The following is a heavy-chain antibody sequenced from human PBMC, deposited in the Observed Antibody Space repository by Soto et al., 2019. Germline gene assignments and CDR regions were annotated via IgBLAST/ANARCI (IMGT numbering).Heavy chain of an antibody. CDR2: IYSSDSDT. CDR1: GYIFTTNW. Sequence: GESLKISCKGSGYIFTTNWIGWVRQMPGKGLEWMGIIYSSDSDTRYSPSFQGQVTISADKSISTAYLQWSSLKASDTAMYYCARKPGTAFDVWGQGTMVTVSS. V-gene: IGHV5-51*01. CDR3: ARKPGTAFDV. J-gene: IGHJ3*01. D-gene: IGHD3-10*01.